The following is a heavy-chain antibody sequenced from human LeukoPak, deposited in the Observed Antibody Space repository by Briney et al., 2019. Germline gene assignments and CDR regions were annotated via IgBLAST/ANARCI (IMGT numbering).Heavy chain of an antibody. J-gene: IGHJ4*02. V-gene: IGHV1-69*13. Sequence: ASVKVSCKASGGTFSSYAISWVRQAPGQGLEWMGGIIPIFGTANYAQKFQGRVTITADESTSTAYMELSSLRSEDTAVYYCVSDVHSTADPYDYWGQGTLVTVSS. CDR3: VSDVHSTADPYDY. CDR2: IIPIFGTA. D-gene: IGHD2-2*01. CDR1: GGTFSSYA.